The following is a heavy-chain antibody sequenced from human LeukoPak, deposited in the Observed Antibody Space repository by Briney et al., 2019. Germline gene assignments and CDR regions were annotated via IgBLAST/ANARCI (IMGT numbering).Heavy chain of an antibody. CDR1: GGSISTFY. CDR2: IYYSGST. J-gene: IGHJ3*02. V-gene: IGHV4-59*01. D-gene: IGHD2-2*02. CDR3: ARAIYREDAFDI. Sequence: SETLSLTCTVSGGSISTFYWSWIRQPPGKGLEWISYIYYSGSTNYNPSLKSRVTISVDTSKNQFSLKLSSVTAADTAVYYCARAIYREDAFDIWGQGTMVTVSS.